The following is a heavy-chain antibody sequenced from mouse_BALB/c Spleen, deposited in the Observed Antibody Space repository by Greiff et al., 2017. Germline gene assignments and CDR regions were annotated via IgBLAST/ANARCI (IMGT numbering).Heavy chain of an antibody. D-gene: IGHD1-2*01. J-gene: IGHJ2*01. CDR2: ISSGGST. V-gene: IGHV5-6-5*01. CDR1: GFTFSSYA. CDR3: ARYYYGYYFDY. Sequence: EVKLVESGGGLVKPGGSLKLSCAASGFTFSSYAMSWVRQTPEKRLEWVASISSGGSTYYPDSVKGRFTISRDNARNILYLQMSSLRSEDTAMYYCARYYYGYYFDYWGQGTTLTVSS.